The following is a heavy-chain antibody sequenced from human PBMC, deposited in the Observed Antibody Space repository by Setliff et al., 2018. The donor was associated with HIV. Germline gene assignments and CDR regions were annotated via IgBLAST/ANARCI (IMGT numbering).Heavy chain of an antibody. CDR3: ARDRGLRGMLLSSKELGFYCMDV. CDR2: ISHSGGTI. Sequence: PGGSLRLSCAASGFTFSDHHMNWIRQAPGKGLEWVSYISHSGGTIKYGDSVRGRFTISRDIAKSSLYLQMNSLRAEDTAVYYCARDRGLRGMLLSSKELGFYCMDVWGKGTTVTVSS. J-gene: IGHJ6*03. D-gene: IGHD1-26*01. V-gene: IGHV3-11*01. CDR1: GFTFSDHH.